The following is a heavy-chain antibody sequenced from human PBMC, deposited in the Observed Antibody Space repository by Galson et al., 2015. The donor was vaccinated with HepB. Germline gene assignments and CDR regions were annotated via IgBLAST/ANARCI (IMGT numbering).Heavy chain of an antibody. Sequence: SLRLSCAASRFTFEKYAMHWVRQAPGKGLEWVSGISWNSGSIGYADSVKGRFTISRDNAKNSLYLQMNSLRAEDTALYYCANQVATTWVDSAFDIWGQGTLVTVSS. CDR3: ANQVATTWVDSAFDI. CDR1: RFTFEKYA. D-gene: IGHD5-12*01. CDR2: ISWNSGSI. V-gene: IGHV3-9*01. J-gene: IGHJ4*02.